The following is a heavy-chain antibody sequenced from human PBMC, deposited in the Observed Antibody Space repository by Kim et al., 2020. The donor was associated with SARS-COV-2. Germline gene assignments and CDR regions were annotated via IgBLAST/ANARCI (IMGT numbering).Heavy chain of an antibody. CDR2: INHSGST. Sequence: SETLSLTCAVYGGSFSGYYWSWIRQPPGKGLEWIGEINHSGSTNYNPSLKSRVTISVDTSKNQFSLKLSSVTAADTAVYYCARLSYGYYPYYYYYMDVWGKGTTVTVSS. D-gene: IGHD5-18*01. CDR3: ARLSYGYYPYYYYYMDV. CDR1: GGSFSGYY. J-gene: IGHJ6*03. V-gene: IGHV4-34*01.